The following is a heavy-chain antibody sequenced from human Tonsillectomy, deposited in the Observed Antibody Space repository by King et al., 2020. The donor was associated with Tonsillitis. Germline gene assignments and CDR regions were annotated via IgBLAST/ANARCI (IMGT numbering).Heavy chain of an antibody. D-gene: IGHD3-9*01. J-gene: IGHJ4*02. CDR1: GGSISSGGYS. V-gene: IGHV4-30-2*01. CDR2: IYHSGST. Sequence: LQLQESGSGLVKPSQTLSLTCAVSGGSISSGGYSWSWIRQPPGKGLEWIGYIYHSGSTYYNQSLKSRVTISVDRSKNQFSLKLSSVTAADTAVYYCARSAVDYYFDYWGQGTLVTVSS. CDR3: ARSAVDYYFDY.